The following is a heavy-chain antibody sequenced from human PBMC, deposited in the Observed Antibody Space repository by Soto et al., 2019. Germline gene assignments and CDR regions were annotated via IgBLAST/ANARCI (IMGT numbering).Heavy chain of an antibody. CDR2: ISASGGST. CDR3: AKGVKSIAAAGDY. CDR1: GFTFSSYA. J-gene: IGHJ4*02. V-gene: IGHV3-23*01. Sequence: EVQLLESGGGLVQPGGSLRLSCAASGFTFSSYALIWVRQAPGKGLEWLSAISASGGSTYYAGSVKGRFTISRDNSTTTLYLQMNSLRAEATAVYYCAKGVKSIAAAGDYWGQGTLVTVSS. D-gene: IGHD6-13*01.